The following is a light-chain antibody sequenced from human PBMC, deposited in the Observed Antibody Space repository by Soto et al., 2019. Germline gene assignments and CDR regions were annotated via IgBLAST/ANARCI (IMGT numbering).Light chain of an antibody. CDR2: DAS. CDR1: QSISSW. CDR3: QQYNSYSRT. J-gene: IGKJ1*01. V-gene: IGKV1-5*01. Sequence: DIQMTQSPSALCASVGDRVTMTCRASQSISSWLAWYQQKPGKAPKLLIYDASSLESGVPSRFSGSGSGKEFTLTISSLQPDEFATYYCQQYNSYSRTVGEGTKVDNK.